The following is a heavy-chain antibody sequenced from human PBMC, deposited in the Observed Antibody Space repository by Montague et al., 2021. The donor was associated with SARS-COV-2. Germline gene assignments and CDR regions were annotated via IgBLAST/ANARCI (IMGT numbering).Heavy chain of an antibody. CDR3: ARHAPAITMVRGVKPLDWFDP. Sequence: SETLSLTCTVHGGSISSSSYYWGWIRQPPGKGLEWNGSIDYSGSTYYNPSLKSRVSISADTTKNQFSLKLSSVTAADTAVYYCARHAPAITMVRGVKPLDWFDPWGQGTLVTVSS. V-gene: IGHV4-39*01. D-gene: IGHD3-10*01. J-gene: IGHJ5*02. CDR2: IDYSGST. CDR1: GGSISSSSYY.